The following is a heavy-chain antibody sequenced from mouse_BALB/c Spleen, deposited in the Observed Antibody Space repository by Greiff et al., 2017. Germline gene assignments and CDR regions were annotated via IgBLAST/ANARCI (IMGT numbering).Heavy chain of an antibody. Sequence: DVKLVESGGGLVKPGGSLKLSCAASGFTFSDYYMYWVRQTPEKRLEWVATISDGGSYTYYPDSVKGRFTISRDNAKNNLYLQISSLKSEDTAMYYCARGDYYGSSYYAMDYWGQGTSVTVSS. J-gene: IGHJ4*01. CDR2: ISDGGSYT. V-gene: IGHV5-4*02. CDR1: GFTFSDYY. D-gene: IGHD1-1*01. CDR3: ARGDYYGSSYYAMDY.